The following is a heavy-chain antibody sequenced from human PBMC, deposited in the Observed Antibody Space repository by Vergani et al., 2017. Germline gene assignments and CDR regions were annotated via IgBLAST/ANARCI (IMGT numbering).Heavy chain of an antibody. CDR2: ISSSGSTI. D-gene: IGHD6-13*01. CDR1: GFTFSDYY. CDR3: AKGGRNLDAYSSSWDNDAFDI. J-gene: IGHJ3*02. V-gene: IGHV3-11*01. Sequence: QVQLVESGGGLVKPGGSLRLSCAASGFTFSDYYMSWIRQAPGKGLEWVSYISSSGSTIYYADSVKGRFTISRDNSKNTLYLQMNSLRAEDTAVYYCAKGGRNLDAYSSSWDNDAFDIWGQGTMVTVSS.